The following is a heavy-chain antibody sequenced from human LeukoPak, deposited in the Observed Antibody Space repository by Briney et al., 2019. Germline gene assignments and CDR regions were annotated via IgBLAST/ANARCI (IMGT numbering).Heavy chain of an antibody. V-gene: IGHV3-48*01. CDR2: ISSSSSTI. CDR1: GFTFSSYG. Sequence: PGGSLRLSCAASGFTFSSYGMHWVRQAPGKGLEWVSYISSSSSTIYYADSVKGRFTISRDNSKNTVYLQMNSLRAEDTAVYYCATFSYAGNAGGSVGPWGQGTLVTVSS. CDR3: ATFSYAGNAGGSVGP. D-gene: IGHD4-23*01. J-gene: IGHJ5*02.